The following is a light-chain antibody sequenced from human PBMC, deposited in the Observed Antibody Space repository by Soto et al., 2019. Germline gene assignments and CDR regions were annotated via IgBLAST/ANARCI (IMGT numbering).Light chain of an antibody. Sequence: LTQPPSASGTPGQKVFISCSGSSSNIGGTNYAYWYQRLPGAAPKLLMHSNNLRPSGVPERISGSKFGTAASLAISGLRSEDEAVYYCASWDDRLGAVIFGGGTKVTVL. V-gene: IGLV1-47*02. CDR3: ASWDDRLGAVI. J-gene: IGLJ2*01. CDR1: SSNIGGTNY. CDR2: SNN.